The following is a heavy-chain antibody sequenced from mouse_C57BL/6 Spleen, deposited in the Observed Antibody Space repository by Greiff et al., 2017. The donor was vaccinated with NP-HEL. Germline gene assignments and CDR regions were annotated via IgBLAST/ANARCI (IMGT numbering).Heavy chain of an antibody. Sequence: VKLQQSGAELVRPGSSVKLSCKASGYTFTSYWMDWVKQRPGQGLEWIGNIYPSDSETHYNQKFKDKATLTVDKSSSTAYMQLSSLTSEDSAVYYCAKAVYGSSPFAYWGQGTLVTVSA. D-gene: IGHD1-1*01. J-gene: IGHJ3*01. CDR3: AKAVYGSSPFAY. CDR2: IYPSDSET. CDR1: GYTFTSYW. V-gene: IGHV1-61*01.